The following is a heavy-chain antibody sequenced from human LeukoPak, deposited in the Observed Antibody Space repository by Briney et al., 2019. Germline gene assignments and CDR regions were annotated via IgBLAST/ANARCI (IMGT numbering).Heavy chain of an antibody. Sequence: GGSLRLSCAASGFTFSSYGMHWVRQAPGKGLEWVAVISYDGSNKYYADSVKGRFTISRDNSKNTLYLQMNSLRAEDTAVYYCAKAQGRDGYNGFLDYWGQGTLVTVSS. D-gene: IGHD5-24*01. CDR3: AKAQGRDGYNGFLDY. CDR2: ISYDGSNK. V-gene: IGHV3-30*18. CDR1: GFTFSSYG. J-gene: IGHJ4*02.